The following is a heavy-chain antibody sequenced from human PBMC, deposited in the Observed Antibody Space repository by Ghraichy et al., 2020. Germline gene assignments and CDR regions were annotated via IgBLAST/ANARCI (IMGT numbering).Heavy chain of an antibody. CDR1: GFTFSSYA. D-gene: IGHD3-16*01. V-gene: IGHV3-23*01. CDR3: AKLGGSDAFDI. J-gene: IGHJ3*02. Sequence: GVLRLSCAASGFTFSSYAMSWVRQAPGKGLEWVSAITGTGGTTYYADSVKGRFTISRDNSKNTLYLQMNSLRAEDTAIYYCAKLGGSDAFDIWGQGTMVTVSS. CDR2: ITGTGGTT.